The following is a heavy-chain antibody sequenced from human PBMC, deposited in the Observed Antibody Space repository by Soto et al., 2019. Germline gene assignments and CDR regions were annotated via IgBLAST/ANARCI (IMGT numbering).Heavy chain of an antibody. D-gene: IGHD3-22*01. J-gene: IGHJ3*02. CDR2: IYYSGST. CDR1: GGSISSSSYY. V-gene: IGHV4-39*01. CDR3: ARHSSGDYYDSSGYYYGPGIDI. Sequence: SETLSLTCTVSGGSISSSSYYWGWIRQPPGKGLEWIGSIYYSGSTYYNPSLKSRVTISVDTSKNQFSLKLSSVTAADTAVYYCARHSSGDYYDSSGYYYGPGIDIWGQGTMVTVSS.